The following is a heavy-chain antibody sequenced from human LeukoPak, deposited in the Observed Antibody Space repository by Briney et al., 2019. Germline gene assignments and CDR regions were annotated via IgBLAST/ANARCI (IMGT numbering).Heavy chain of an antibody. D-gene: IGHD6-13*01. Sequence: GSLRLSCAASGFTFSNAWMSWVRQAPGKGLEWIGEINHSGSTNYNPSLKSRVTISVDTSKNQFSLKLSSVTAADTAVYYCARQGIAAALDYWGQGTLVTVSS. CDR2: INHSGST. CDR1: GFTFSNAW. V-gene: IGHV4-34*01. CDR3: ARQGIAAALDY. J-gene: IGHJ4*02.